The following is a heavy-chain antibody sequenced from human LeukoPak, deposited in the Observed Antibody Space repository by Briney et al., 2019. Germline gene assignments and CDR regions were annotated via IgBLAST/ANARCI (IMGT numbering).Heavy chain of an antibody. V-gene: IGHV5-51*01. Sequence: GESLKISCKGFGYRFSAYWIAWVRQMPGKGLEWMGIIYPDDSDTRYSPSFQGQVTISADKSVSTVYLQWSSLKASDTAMYYCARPNITSYYDSRGYDAFDVWGQGTMVTVSS. CDR3: ARPNITSYYDSRGYDAFDV. CDR1: GYRFSAYW. D-gene: IGHD3-22*01. J-gene: IGHJ3*01. CDR2: IYPDDSDT.